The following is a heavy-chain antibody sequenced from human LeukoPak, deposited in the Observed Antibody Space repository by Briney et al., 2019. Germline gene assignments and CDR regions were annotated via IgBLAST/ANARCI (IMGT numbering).Heavy chain of an antibody. D-gene: IGHD3-22*01. CDR2: ISHDGSNK. V-gene: IGHV3-30*18. J-gene: IGHJ6*03. CDR3: AKVLSRGYYDSSGYPTKYYYYYYYMDV. CDR1: GFTFSSYG. Sequence: GGSLRLSCAASGFTFSSYGMHWVRQAPGKGLEWVAVISHDGSNKYYADSVKGRFTISRDNSKNTLYLQMNSLRAEDTAVYYCAKVLSRGYYDSSGYPTKYYYYYYYMDVWGKGTTVTVSS.